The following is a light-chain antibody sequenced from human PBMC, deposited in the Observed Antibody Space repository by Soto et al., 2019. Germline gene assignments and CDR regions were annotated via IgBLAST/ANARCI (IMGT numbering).Light chain of an antibody. CDR3: QAWGSSIVV. Sequence: SYELTQPPSVSVSPGQTASITCSGDKLGDKYACWYQQKPGQSPVLVIYQNNKRPSGIPERFSGSNSGNTATLTISGTQAIDEAYYYCQAWGSSIVVFGGGTKLTVL. CDR2: QNN. V-gene: IGLV3-1*01. J-gene: IGLJ2*01. CDR1: KLGDKY.